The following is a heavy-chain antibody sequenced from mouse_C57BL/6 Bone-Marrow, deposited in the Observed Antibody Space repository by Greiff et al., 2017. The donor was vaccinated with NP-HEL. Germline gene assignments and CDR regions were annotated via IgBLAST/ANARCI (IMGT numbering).Heavy chain of an antibody. CDR2: ISSGSSTI. Sequence: EVKLMESGGGLVKPGGSLKLSCAASGFTFSDYGMHWVRQAPEKGLEWVAYISSGSSTIYYADTVKGRFTISRDNAKNTLFLQMTSLRSEDTAMYYCARRKAYGNYFDYWGQGTTLTVSS. J-gene: IGHJ2*01. V-gene: IGHV5-17*01. CDR3: ARRKAYGNYFDY. D-gene: IGHD2-1*01. CDR1: GFTFSDYG.